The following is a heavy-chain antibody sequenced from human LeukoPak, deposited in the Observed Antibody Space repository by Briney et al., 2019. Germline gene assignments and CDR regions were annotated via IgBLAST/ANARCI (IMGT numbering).Heavy chain of an antibody. CDR2: IKQDGSEK. Sequence: GGSLRLSCAASGFTFSSYWMSWVRRAPGKGLEWVANIKQDGSEKYYVDSVKGRFTISRDNAKNSLYLQMNSLRAEDTAVYYCARDSGPHLGAAAEFDYWGQGTLVTVSS. CDR1: GFTFSSYW. V-gene: IGHV3-7*01. J-gene: IGHJ4*02. CDR3: ARDSGPHLGAAAEFDY. D-gene: IGHD6-13*01.